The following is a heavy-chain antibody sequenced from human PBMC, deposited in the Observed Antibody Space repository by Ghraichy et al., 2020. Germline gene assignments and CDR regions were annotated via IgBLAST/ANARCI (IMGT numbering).Heavy chain of an antibody. J-gene: IGHJ2*01. V-gene: IGHV3-7*01. D-gene: IGHD3-10*01. CDR2: IKQDGSEK. CDR1: GFTFSAYW. CDR3: AGGSSFDL. Sequence: ESLNISCAASGFTFSAYWMSWVRQAPGKGLEWVANIKQDGSEKYYVDSVKGRFTISRDNAKNSLYLQMNSLRAEDTAVYYCAGGSSFDLWGRGTLVTVSS.